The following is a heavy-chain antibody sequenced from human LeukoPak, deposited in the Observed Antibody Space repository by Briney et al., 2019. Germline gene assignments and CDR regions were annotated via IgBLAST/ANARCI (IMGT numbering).Heavy chain of an antibody. CDR3: ARGRPHGNDY. Sequence: GGSLRLSCAASGFTFSSYWMNWVRQAPGKGLVWVSRIASDGSSTTYADSVKGRFSISRDNAKNTLYLQMNSLRVENTAVYYCARGRPHGNDYWGQGTLVTVSS. CDR2: IASDGSST. CDR1: GFTFSSYW. D-gene: IGHD4-23*01. J-gene: IGHJ4*02. V-gene: IGHV3-74*01.